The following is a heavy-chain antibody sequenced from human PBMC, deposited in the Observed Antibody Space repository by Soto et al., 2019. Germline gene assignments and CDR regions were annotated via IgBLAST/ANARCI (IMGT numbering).Heavy chain of an antibody. CDR2: IYYSGST. D-gene: IGHD5-18*01. V-gene: IGHV4-30-4*02. J-gene: IGHJ6*02. CDR1: GGSITSGDSY. CDR3: ARALIQLWPHYYYGMDV. Sequence: SDTLSLTCTVYGGSITSGDSYWSLIRQPPRKGLEWIGYIYYSGSTYHNPSLKSRVTISVDTSKNQFSLKLSSVTAADTAMYYCARALIQLWPHYYYGMDVWGQGTTVT.